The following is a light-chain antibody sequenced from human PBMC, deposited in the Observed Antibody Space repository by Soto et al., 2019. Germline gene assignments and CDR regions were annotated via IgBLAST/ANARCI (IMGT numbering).Light chain of an antibody. CDR2: EVN. CDR1: SSEVGCYNF. CDR3: SSWTSSTTQV. J-gene: IGLJ2*01. Sequence: QSALTQPASVSGSPGQAITISCTGTSSEVGCYNFVSWYQQHPGKAPKLMIFEVNNRPSGVSNRFSGSKSGNTASLTISGLQAEDEADYYCSSWTSSTTQVLGGGTKLTVL. V-gene: IGLV2-14*01.